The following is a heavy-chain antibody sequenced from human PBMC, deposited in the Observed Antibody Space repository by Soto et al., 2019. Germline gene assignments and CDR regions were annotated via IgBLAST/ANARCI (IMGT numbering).Heavy chain of an antibody. V-gene: IGHV3-43*01. CDR3: AKAWASDAGRFYYGMDV. Sequence: GGSLRLSCAASGFTFDDYTMHWVRQAPGKGLEWVSLISWDGGSTYYADSVKGRFTISRDNSKNSLYLQMNSLRTEDTALYYCAKAWASDAGRFYYGMDVWGQGTTVTVSS. CDR2: ISWDGGST. CDR1: GFTFDDYT. D-gene: IGHD1-26*01. J-gene: IGHJ6*02.